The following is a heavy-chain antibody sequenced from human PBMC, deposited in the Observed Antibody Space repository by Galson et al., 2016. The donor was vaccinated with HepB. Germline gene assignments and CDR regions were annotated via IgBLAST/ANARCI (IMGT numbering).Heavy chain of an antibody. J-gene: IGHJ2*01. CDR2: IIPFLGTA. CDR1: GGTFSSYA. V-gene: IGHV1-69*13. Sequence: SVKVSCKASGGTFSSYAVSWVRQAPGQGLDWMGGIIPFLGTANYAQKFQGRVTITADESTNTAYMELNSLRSEDTAVYYCATGGAGEALMTRYFDLWGPGTLVTVSS. D-gene: IGHD7-27*01. CDR3: ATGGAGEALMTRYFDL.